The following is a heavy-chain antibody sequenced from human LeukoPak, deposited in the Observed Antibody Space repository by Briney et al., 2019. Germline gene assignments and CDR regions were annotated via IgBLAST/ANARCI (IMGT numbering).Heavy chain of an antibody. V-gene: IGHV3-30*02. D-gene: IGHD6-19*01. Sequence: GGSLRLSCAASTFTFCSYGMHWVRQAPGKGLEWVAFIQYDGNKRYYADSVKGRFTISRDNSKNTLYLQMNSLRPDDTALYYCANTMYSSAWSPFDYWGRGTLVTVSS. CDR2: IQYDGNKR. J-gene: IGHJ4*02. CDR3: ANTMYSSAWSPFDY. CDR1: TFTFCSYG.